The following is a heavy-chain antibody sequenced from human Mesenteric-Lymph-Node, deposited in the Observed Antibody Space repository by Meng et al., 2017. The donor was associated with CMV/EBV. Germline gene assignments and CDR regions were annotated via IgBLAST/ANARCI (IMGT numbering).Heavy chain of an antibody. CDR1: GGSGSSGSYY. CDR2: IYYSEST. V-gene: IGHV4-61*01. J-gene: IGHJ6*02. Sequence: SETLSLTCTVSGGSGSSGSYYWSWIRQPPGKGLEWIGYIYYSESTNYNPSLKSRVTISVDTSKNQFSLKLSSVTAADTAVYYCARGRVVGLNYGMDVWGQGTTVTVSS. CDR3: ARGRVVGLNYGMDV. D-gene: IGHD2-2*01.